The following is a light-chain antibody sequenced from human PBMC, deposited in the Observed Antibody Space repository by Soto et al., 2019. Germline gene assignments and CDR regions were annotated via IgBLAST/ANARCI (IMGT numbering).Light chain of an antibody. J-gene: IGLJ2*01. CDR3: SSYTSSSTLV. V-gene: IGLV2-14*01. CDR1: SSAVGGYNY. Sequence: QSALTQPPSVSGSPGQSITISCTGTSSAVGGYNYVSWYQQHPGKAPKLMIYDVSNRPSGVSNRFSGSKSGNTASLTISGLQAEDEADYYCSSYTSSSTLVFGGGTKLTVL. CDR2: DVS.